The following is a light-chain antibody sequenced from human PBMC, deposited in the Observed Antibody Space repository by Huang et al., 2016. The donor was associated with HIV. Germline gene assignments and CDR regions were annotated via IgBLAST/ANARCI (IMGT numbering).Light chain of an antibody. CDR1: QSVNSRY. J-gene: IGKJ1*01. Sequence: EIVLMQSPGTLSLSPGESATLSCRASQSVNSRYLAWYQQKPGQAPRLLIYRTSSRATGIPDRFSGSGSGTDFTLTISRLEPEDFAVYYCQQYGNSPWTFGQGTKVEIK. CDR2: RTS. CDR3: QQYGNSPWT. V-gene: IGKV3-20*01.